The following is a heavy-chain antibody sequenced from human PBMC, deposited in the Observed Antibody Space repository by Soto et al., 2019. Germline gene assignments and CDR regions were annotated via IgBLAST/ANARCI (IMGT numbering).Heavy chain of an antibody. J-gene: IGHJ6*02. CDR2: TSSYNIDT. CDR3: ARGHGVIIGAMDV. D-gene: IGHD3-3*01. V-gene: IGHV1-18*01. CDR1: GYRFETYA. Sequence: QVQLVQSGAEVKKPGASVKVSCKSSGYRFETYAMNWVRQAPGQGLEWMGWTSSYNIDTFYAAKFQDRVSMTTATSTRTAYMELRSLSSDDTAVYYCARGHGVIIGAMDVWGQGTAVTVSS.